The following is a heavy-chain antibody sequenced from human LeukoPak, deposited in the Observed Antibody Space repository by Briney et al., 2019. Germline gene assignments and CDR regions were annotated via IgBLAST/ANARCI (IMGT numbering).Heavy chain of an antibody. Sequence: SETLSLTCTVSGGSISSSSYYWGWIRQPPGKGLEWIGSIYYSGSTGYNPSLKSRVTISVDTSKNQFSLKLSSVTAADTAVYYCARHLRITMVRGVMDWFDPWGQGTLVTVSS. D-gene: IGHD3-10*01. CDR3: ARHLRITMVRGVMDWFDP. V-gene: IGHV4-39*01. CDR2: IYYSGST. CDR1: GGSISSSSYY. J-gene: IGHJ5*02.